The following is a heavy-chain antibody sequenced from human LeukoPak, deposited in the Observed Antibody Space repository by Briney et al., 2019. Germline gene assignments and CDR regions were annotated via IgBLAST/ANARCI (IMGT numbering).Heavy chain of an antibody. CDR2: IYPSDSDT. D-gene: IGHD5-12*01. CDR3: ARQRDSGFDFGS. Sequence: GESLQISCMGSGYSFTNFWIGWVRQVPGRGLEWMGVIYPSDSDTRYSPSFQGQVTISADKSIDTAYLQWSSLKASDTAMYYCARQRDSGFDFGSRGQGTLLTLSS. CDR1: GYSFTNFW. V-gene: IGHV5-51*01. J-gene: IGHJ4*02.